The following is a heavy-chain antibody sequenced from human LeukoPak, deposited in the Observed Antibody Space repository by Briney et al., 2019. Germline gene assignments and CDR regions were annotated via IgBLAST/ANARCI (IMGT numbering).Heavy chain of an antibody. J-gene: IGHJ4*02. V-gene: IGHV3-23*01. CDR2: ISGGGTST. CDR1: GFTFNNYA. D-gene: IGHD3-22*01. CDR3: AKYYDRSGYYGRHDN. Sequence: PGGSLRLSCAASGFTFNNYAMSWVRQAPGKGLEWVSAISGGGTSTYYAPSVKGRFAISRDNSKNTLYLQMNSLRADDTAIYHCAKYYDRSGYYGRHDNWGQGTLVTVSS.